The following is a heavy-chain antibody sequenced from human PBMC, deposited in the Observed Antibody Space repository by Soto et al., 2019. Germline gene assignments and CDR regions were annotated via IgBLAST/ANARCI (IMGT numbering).Heavy chain of an antibody. V-gene: IGHV4-59*01. Sequence: PSETLSLPCTFSGGSISSYYWSWIRQPPGKGLEWIGYIYYSGSTNYNPSLKSRVTISVDTSKNQFSLKRSSVTAADTAVYYCARDILSVLQLWVGRMDVWGPGTTVNV. CDR2: IYYSGST. CDR1: GGSISSYY. D-gene: IGHD5-18*01. J-gene: IGHJ6*02. CDR3: ARDILSVLQLWVGRMDV.